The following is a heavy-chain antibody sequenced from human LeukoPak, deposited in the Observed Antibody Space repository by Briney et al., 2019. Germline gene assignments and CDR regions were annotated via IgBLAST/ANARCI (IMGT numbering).Heavy chain of an antibody. CDR1: GFTFTSYA. Sequence: QSGGSLRLSCAASGFTFTSYAMSWVRQAPGKGLEWVSAISGSGGSTYYADSAKGRFTISRDNSKNTLYLQMNSLRAEDTAVYYCAKGPWSSSSYYMDVWGKGTTVTVSS. CDR3: AKGPWSSSSYYMDV. D-gene: IGHD6-6*01. CDR2: ISGSGGST. V-gene: IGHV3-23*01. J-gene: IGHJ6*03.